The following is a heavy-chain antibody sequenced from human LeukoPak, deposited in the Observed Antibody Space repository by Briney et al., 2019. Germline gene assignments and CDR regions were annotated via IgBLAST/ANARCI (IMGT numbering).Heavy chain of an antibody. Sequence: SETLSLTCTVSGGSISSSSYYWGWIRQPPGKGLEWIGSIYYSGSTYYNPSLESRVTISLDTSKNQFSLKLSSVTAADTAVYYCASQDSGSYSDFYYYYMDVWGKGTTVTVSS. CDR2: IYYSGST. CDR3: ASQDSGSYSDFYYYYMDV. D-gene: IGHD1-26*01. V-gene: IGHV4-39*07. J-gene: IGHJ6*03. CDR1: GGSISSSSYY.